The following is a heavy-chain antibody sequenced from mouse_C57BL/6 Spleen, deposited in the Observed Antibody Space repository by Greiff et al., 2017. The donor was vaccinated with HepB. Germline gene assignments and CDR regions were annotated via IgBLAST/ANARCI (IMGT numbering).Heavy chain of an antibody. CDR1: GFNIKDYY. CDR3: TTGDGYYGGFAY. Sequence: EVQLQQSGAELVRPGASVKLSCTASGFNIKDYYMHWVKQRPEQGLEWIGRIDPEDGDTEYAPKFQGKDTMTEDTSSNTAYLQLSSLTSEDTAVYYCTTGDGYYGGFAYWGQGTLVTVSA. J-gene: IGHJ3*01. CDR2: IDPEDGDT. V-gene: IGHV14-1*01. D-gene: IGHD2-3*01.